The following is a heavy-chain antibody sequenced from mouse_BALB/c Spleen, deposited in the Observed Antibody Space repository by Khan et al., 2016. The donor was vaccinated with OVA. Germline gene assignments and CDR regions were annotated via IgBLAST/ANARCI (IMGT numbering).Heavy chain of an antibody. J-gene: IGHJ2*01. D-gene: IGHD1-1*01. CDR2: INPSTGYT. Sequence: QVQLQQSGAELAKPGASVKMSCKASGYTFINYWILWVKQRPGQGLEWIGYINPSTGYTEYNQNFKDKATLTADKSSSTAYMQLSSQTCEDSAVYYCARRGLRWDFDYWGQGTTLTVSS. V-gene: IGHV1-7*01. CDR1: GYTFINYW. CDR3: ARRGLRWDFDY.